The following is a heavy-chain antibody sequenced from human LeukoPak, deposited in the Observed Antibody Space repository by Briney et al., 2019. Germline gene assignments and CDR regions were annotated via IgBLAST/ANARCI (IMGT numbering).Heavy chain of an antibody. CDR1: GGSVGSGTYY. V-gene: IGHV4-39*07. Sequence: SETLSLTCTVSGGSVGSGTYYWSWIRQSPGKGLEWIGNVHYSGSAYYNPSLKSRVTMSVDTSKNQFSLKLSSVTAADTAVYYCARKPIINNAWYYFDYWGQGTLVTVSS. J-gene: IGHJ4*02. CDR3: ARKPIINNAWYYFDY. CDR2: VHYSGSA. D-gene: IGHD1/OR15-1a*01.